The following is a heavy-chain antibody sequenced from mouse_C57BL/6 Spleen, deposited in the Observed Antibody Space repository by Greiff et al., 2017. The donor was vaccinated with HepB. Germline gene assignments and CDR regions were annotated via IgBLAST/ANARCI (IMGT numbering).Heavy chain of an antibody. CDR3: ARSSDSNYPAAMDY. V-gene: IGHV1-18*01. CDR1: GYTFTDYN. D-gene: IGHD2-5*01. CDR2: INPNNGGT. Sequence: EVQLVESGPELVKPGASVKISCKASGYTFTDYNMDWVKQSHGKSLEWIGDINPNNGGTIYNQKFKGKATLTVDKASSTAYMELRSLTSEDTAVYYCARSSDSNYPAAMDYWGQGTSVTVSS. J-gene: IGHJ4*01.